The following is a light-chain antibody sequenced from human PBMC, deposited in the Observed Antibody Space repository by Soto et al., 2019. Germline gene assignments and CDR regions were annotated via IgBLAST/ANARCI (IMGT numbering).Light chain of an antibody. CDR3: QEYTNYAGT. CDR2: KAS. CDR1: QSISDW. J-gene: IGKJ1*01. Sequence: DIQMTQSPCILSASVGDRVTITCRASQSISDWLAWYQQKPGKAPKLLIYKASSLESGVPSRFSGSGSGTEFTLIISSLQPDDFATYYCQEYTNYAGTLGQGTKVDIK. V-gene: IGKV1-5*03.